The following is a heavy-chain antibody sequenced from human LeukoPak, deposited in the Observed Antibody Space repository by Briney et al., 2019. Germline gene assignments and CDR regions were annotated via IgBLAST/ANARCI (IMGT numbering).Heavy chain of an antibody. D-gene: IGHD1-26*01. V-gene: IGHV4-38-2*02. CDR1: GYSISSGYY. CDR3: AREDSGSYWGGSFDY. CDR2: IYHSGST. Sequence: SETLSLTCTVSGYSISSGYYWGWIRQPPGKGLEWIGSIYHSGSTYYNPSLKSRVTISVDTSKNQFSLKLSSVTAADTAVYYCAREDSGSYWGGSFDYWGQGTLVTVSS. J-gene: IGHJ4*02.